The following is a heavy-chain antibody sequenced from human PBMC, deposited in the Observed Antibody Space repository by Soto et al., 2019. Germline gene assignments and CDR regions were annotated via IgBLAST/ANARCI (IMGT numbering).Heavy chain of an antibody. CDR2: IYYSGST. CDR1: GGSISSGDYY. CDR3: ARTPPLGYFGY. Sequence: PSETLSLTCTVSGGSISSGDYYWSWIRQPPGKGLEWIGYIYYSGSTYYNPSLKSRVTISVDTSKNQFSLKLSSVTAADTAVYYCARTPPLGYFGYWGQGTLVTVSS. J-gene: IGHJ4*02. V-gene: IGHV4-30-4*01.